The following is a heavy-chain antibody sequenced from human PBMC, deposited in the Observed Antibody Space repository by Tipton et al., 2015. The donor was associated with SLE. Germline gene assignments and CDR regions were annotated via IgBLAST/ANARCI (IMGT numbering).Heavy chain of an antibody. CDR1: GGSFSAYY. J-gene: IGHJ4*02. CDR3: ARWAAAGTVDY. D-gene: IGHD6-13*01. CDR2: INHSGST. V-gene: IGHV4-34*01. Sequence: TLSLTCAVYGGSFSAYYWSWIRQPPGKGLEWIGEINHSGSTNNNPSLKSRVTMSVDTSKNQFSLKLSSVTAADTAAYYCARWAAAGTVDYWGQGTLVTVSS.